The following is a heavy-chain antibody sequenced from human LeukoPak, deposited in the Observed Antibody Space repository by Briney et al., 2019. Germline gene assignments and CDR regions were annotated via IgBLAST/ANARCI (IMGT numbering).Heavy chain of an antibody. CDR1: GFKFSDAW. V-gene: IGHV3-15*01. Sequence: NPGRSLRLSCAASGFKFSDAWMNWVRQAPGKGLEWVGRIKSRPDGETKDYAAPVKDRFTISRDDARNMLYLQMNSLKIEDTAMYYCTGGEILLLDTFDLWGQGTMVAVSS. CDR3: TGGEILLLDTFDL. J-gene: IGHJ3*01. CDR2: IKSRPDGETK. D-gene: IGHD1-26*01.